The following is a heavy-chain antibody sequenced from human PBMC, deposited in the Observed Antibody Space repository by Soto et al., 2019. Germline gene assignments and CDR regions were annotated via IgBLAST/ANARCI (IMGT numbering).Heavy chain of an antibody. V-gene: IGHV3-23*01. CDR2: ILSSGGST. CDR3: AKSASNRYYGQFDF. J-gene: IGHJ4*02. CDR1: GFTFSIYA. D-gene: IGHD3-16*01. Sequence: EVQLLESGGGLVQPGGSLRLSCAASGFTFSIYAMSWVRQAPGKGLEWVSVILSSGGSTLDADSVKGRFTISRDNLKNPLYLQMTSMRADDTAVYYCAKSASNRYYGQFDFWGKGTLVTVS.